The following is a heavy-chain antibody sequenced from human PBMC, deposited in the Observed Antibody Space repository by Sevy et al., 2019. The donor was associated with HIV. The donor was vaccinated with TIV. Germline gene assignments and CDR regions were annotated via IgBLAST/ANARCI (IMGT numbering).Heavy chain of an antibody. CDR3: AREGCTKPHDY. V-gene: IGHV3-23*01. CDR1: GFTFNKYS. J-gene: IGHJ4*02. CDR2: LSFGCGEI. Sequence: GGSLRLSCAASGFTFNKYSMSWVRQPPGKGLEWVATLSFGCGEINYADSVKGRFTNSRDNSKNSFYLQMNNLRAEDTARYYCAREGCTKPHDYWGQGTLVTVSS. D-gene: IGHD2-8*01.